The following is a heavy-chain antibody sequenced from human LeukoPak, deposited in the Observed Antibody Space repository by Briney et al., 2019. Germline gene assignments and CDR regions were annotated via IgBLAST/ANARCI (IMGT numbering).Heavy chain of an antibody. J-gene: IGHJ3*02. CDR1: GFTFSIYG. D-gene: IGHD2-2*01. CDR2: IWYDGDNK. V-gene: IGHV3-33*01. Sequence: HPGRSLRLSCAASGFTFSIYGMHWVRQAPGKGLEWVAVIWYDGDNKYYADSVKGRFTISRDNSKNTLYLQMNSLRAEDTAVYFCARDLYTYASKDAFDIWGQGTMVTVSS. CDR3: ARDLYTYASKDAFDI.